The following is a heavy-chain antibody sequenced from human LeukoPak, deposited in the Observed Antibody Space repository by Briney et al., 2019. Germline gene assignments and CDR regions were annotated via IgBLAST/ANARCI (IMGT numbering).Heavy chain of an antibody. V-gene: IGHV3-23*01. D-gene: IGHD3-10*01. CDR2: ICGSGDST. J-gene: IGHJ4*02. CDR3: ARVAYGSGFPYYFDY. Sequence: GGSLRLSCAASGFTFSSYLMIWLRHAPGKGLEWFLAICGSGDSTSYGDTVNGRFTNSRHNSKNTLYLQMNSLRAEDTAVYYCARVAYGSGFPYYFDYWGQGTLVTVSS. CDR1: GFTFSSYL.